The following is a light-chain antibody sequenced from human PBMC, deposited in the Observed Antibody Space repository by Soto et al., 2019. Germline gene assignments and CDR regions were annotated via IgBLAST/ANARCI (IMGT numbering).Light chain of an antibody. CDR2: GAS. CDR3: QQYGGSPFT. J-gene: IGKJ5*01. V-gene: IGKV3-20*01. Sequence: EIVLTQSPATLSLSPGDRATLSCRASQSVSSSYLAWYQQKPGQAPRLLIYGASSRATGIPDRFSGSGSGTDFTLTISRLEPEDFAVYYCQQYGGSPFTFGQGTRLEIK. CDR1: QSVSSSY.